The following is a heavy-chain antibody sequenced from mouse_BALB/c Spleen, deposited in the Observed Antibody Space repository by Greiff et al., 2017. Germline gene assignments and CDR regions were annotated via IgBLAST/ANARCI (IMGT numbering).Heavy chain of an antibody. D-gene: IGHD1-1*01. CDR3: ARGDYGSRGWFAY. CDR2: ISYDGSN. J-gene: IGHJ3*01. CDR1: GYSITSGYY. V-gene: IGHV3-6*02. Sequence: EVKLMESGPGLVKPSQSLSLTCSVTGYSITSGYYWNWIRQFPGNKLEWMGYISYDGSNNYNPSLKNRISITRDTSKNQFFLKLNSVTTEDTATYYCARGDYGSRGWFAYWGQGTLVTVSA.